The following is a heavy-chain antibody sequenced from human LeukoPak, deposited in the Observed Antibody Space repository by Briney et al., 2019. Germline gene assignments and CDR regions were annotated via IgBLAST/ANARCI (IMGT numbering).Heavy chain of an antibody. CDR3: AKYPYYDDSSGYSPEDY. J-gene: IGHJ4*02. Sequence: PGGSLRLSCAASGFTFSSYGMHWVRQAPGKGLEWVAVIWYDGSNKYYADSVKGRFTISRDNSKNTLYLQMNSLRAEDTAVYHCAKYPYYDDSSGYSPEDYWGQGTLVTVSS. CDR1: GFTFSSYG. D-gene: IGHD3-22*01. V-gene: IGHV3-33*06. CDR2: IWYDGSNK.